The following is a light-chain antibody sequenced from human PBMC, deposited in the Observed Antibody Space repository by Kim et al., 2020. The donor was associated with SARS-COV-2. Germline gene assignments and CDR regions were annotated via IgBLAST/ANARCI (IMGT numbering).Light chain of an antibody. J-gene: IGKJ4*01. V-gene: IGKV3-20*01. CDR2: GAS. Sequence: EIVLTQSPGTLSLSLGESATLSCRASQSVSSSYLAWYQQKPGQSPRLLIFGASRRATGIPDRFSGSGSGTAFTLTISRLEPEDFAMYYCQHYGSSPLTFGGGTKVDIK. CDR1: QSVSSSY. CDR3: QHYGSSPLT.